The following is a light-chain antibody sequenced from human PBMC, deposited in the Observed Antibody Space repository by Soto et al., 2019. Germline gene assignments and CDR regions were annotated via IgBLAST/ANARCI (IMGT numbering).Light chain of an antibody. Sequence: QSALTQSRSVSGSPGQSVSISCTGTSSDDGGYNYVSWYQQHPGKAPKLMIYDVSKRPSGVPDRFSGSKSGNTASLTISGLQAEDEADYYCSSYAGSYVVFGGGTKLTVL. CDR1: SSDDGGYNY. CDR3: SSYAGSYVV. V-gene: IGLV2-11*01. J-gene: IGLJ2*01. CDR2: DVS.